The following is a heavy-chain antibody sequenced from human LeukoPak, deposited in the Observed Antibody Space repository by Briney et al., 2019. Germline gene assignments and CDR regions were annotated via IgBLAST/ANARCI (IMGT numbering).Heavy chain of an antibody. D-gene: IGHD6-13*01. CDR2: IRYDGSNK. CDR3: AKGAAAGTYYYFDY. Sequence: GGSLRLSCAASGFTFSSYGMHWVRQAPGKGLEWVAFIRYDGSNKYYADSVKGRFTISRDNSKNTLYLQMNSLRAEDTAVYYCAKGAAAGTYYYFDYWGQGTLVTVSS. CDR1: GFTFSSYG. V-gene: IGHV3-30*02. J-gene: IGHJ4*02.